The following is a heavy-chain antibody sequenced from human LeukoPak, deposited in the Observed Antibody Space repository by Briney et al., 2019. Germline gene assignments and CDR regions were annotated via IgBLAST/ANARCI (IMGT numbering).Heavy chain of an antibody. CDR1: GYSFTSYW. D-gene: IGHD2-15*01. CDR3: ARLPRSGDSCYHFDF. V-gene: IGHV5-51*01. Sequence: PGESLKISCKGSGYSFTSYWIGWVRQMPGKGLEWMGIIYPGDSDTRYSPSFQGQVTVSADKSISTAYLHWSSLKASDTGMYYCARLPRSGDSCYHFDFWGQGTLVTVSS. J-gene: IGHJ4*02. CDR2: IYPGDSDT.